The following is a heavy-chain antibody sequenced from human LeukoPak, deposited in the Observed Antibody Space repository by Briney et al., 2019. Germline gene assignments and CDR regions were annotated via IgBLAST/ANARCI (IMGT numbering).Heavy chain of an antibody. V-gene: IGHV1-2*02. CDR1: GYTFTSYY. Sequence: GASVKVSCKASGYTFTSYYIHWVRQAPGQGLEWMGMINPNDGYTTYAQKFEGRVTMTRDTSISTAYMELSRLRSDDTAVYYGAREGVAMDVWAKGPRSPSPQ. CDR2: INPNDGYT. D-gene: IGHD3-3*01. J-gene: IGHJ6*04. CDR3: AREGVAMDV.